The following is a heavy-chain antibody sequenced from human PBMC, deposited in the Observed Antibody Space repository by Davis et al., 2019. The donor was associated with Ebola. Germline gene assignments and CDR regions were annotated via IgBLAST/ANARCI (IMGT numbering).Heavy chain of an antibody. CDR1: GFIVSTSY. CDR2: SYSGGAT. Sequence: PGGSLRLSCAASGFIVSTSYMNWVRQAPGKGLEWISISYSGGATFYADSVKGRFTISRDNAKNSLYLQMNSLRDEDTAVYYCATLISDYWGQGTLVTVSS. V-gene: IGHV3-53*01. J-gene: IGHJ4*02. CDR3: ATLISDY.